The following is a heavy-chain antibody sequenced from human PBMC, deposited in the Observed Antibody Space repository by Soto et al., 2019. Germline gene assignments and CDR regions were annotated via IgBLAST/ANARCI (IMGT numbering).Heavy chain of an antibody. Sequence: QVQLQESGPGLLKPSQTLSLTRTVSGNSISTGAYYWSWLRQHPVKGLEWIGHIFYSGNTHYSPSLESRVTISVDTSKNQFSIKLTSVTVADTAVYYCAREGRSAAPQAGFDLWGQGTLVTVSS. CDR1: GNSISTGAYY. CDR3: AREGRSAAPQAGFDL. CDR2: IFYSGNT. J-gene: IGHJ4*02. V-gene: IGHV4-31*03. D-gene: IGHD3-10*01.